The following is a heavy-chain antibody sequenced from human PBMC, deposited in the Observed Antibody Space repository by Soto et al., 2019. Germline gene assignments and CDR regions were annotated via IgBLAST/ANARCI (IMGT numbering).Heavy chain of an antibody. CDR3: AKDLIAAAQYNWFDP. Sequence: GGSLRLSCAASGFTFSSYAMSWVHQAPGKGLEWVSAISGSGGSTYYADSVKGRFTISRDNSKNTLYLQMNSLRAEDTAVYYCAKDLIAAAQYNWFDPWGQGTLVTVSS. V-gene: IGHV3-23*01. D-gene: IGHD6-13*01. CDR2: ISGSGGST. J-gene: IGHJ5*02. CDR1: GFTFSSYA.